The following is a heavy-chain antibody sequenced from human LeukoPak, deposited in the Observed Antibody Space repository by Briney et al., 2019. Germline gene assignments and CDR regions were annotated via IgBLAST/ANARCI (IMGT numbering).Heavy chain of an antibody. CDR1: GFTFSSYW. CDR2: IASDGSST. CDR3: ARDRSSSVYDSSGYYFSYLDY. D-gene: IGHD3-22*01. V-gene: IGHV3-74*01. Sequence: GGSLRLSCAASGFTFSSYWMNWVRQAPGKGLVWVSRIASDGSSTTYADSVKGRFTISRDNSKNTLYLQMNSLRVEDTAVYYCARDRSSSVYDSSGYYFSYLDYWGQGTLVTVSS. J-gene: IGHJ4*02.